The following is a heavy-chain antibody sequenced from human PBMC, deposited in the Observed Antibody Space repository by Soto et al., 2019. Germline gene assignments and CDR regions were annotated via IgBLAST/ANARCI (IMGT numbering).Heavy chain of an antibody. Sequence: ASVKVSCKASGGTFSSYAISWVRQAPGQGLEWMGGIIPIFGTANYAQKFQGRVTITADESTSTAYMELSSLRSEDTAVYYCAREYPGIAAAGPKRDGMDVWGQGTTVTVSS. D-gene: IGHD6-13*01. V-gene: IGHV1-69*13. J-gene: IGHJ6*02. CDR1: GGTFSSYA. CDR2: IIPIFGTA. CDR3: AREYPGIAAAGPKRDGMDV.